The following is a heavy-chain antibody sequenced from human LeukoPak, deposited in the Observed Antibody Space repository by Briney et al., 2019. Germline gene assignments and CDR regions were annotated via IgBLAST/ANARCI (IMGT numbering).Heavy chain of an antibody. CDR3: ARLGYYGSGSYTDDAFDI. CDR1: GGTFSSYA. V-gene: IGHV1-69*06. D-gene: IGHD3-10*01. CDR2: IIPIFGTA. Sequence: GASVKVSCKASGGTFSSYAISWVRQAPGQGPEWMGGIIPIFGTANYAQKFQGRVTITADKSTSTAYMELSSLRSEDTAVYYCARLGYYGSGSYTDDAFDIWGQGTMVTVSS. J-gene: IGHJ3*02.